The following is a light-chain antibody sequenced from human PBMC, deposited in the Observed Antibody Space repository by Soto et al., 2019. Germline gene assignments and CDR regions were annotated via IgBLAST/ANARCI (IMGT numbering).Light chain of an antibody. Sequence: EVVLTQSPDTLSLSPGERATVSCRASQTISRNYLAWYQKKPGQAPRLLIYGASTRATGIPDRFTGSGSGTDFTLTIARLEPEDFAVYYCQQYGGPVPWTFGQGTKVDIK. V-gene: IGKV3-20*01. CDR2: GAS. J-gene: IGKJ1*01. CDR3: QQYGGPVPWT. CDR1: QTISRNY.